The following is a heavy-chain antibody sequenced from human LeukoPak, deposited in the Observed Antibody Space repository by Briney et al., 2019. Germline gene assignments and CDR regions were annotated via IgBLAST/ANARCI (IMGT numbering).Heavy chain of an antibody. Sequence: PGGSLRLSCAASGFTFSGSAMHWVRQDSGKGLEWVGRIRSKANSYATAYAASVKGRFTISRDDSKNTAYLQMNSLKTEDTAVYYCTRAYYYYMDVWGKGTTVTVSS. V-gene: IGHV3-73*01. CDR2: IRSKANSYAT. CDR3: TRAYYYYMDV. CDR1: GFTFSGSA. J-gene: IGHJ6*03.